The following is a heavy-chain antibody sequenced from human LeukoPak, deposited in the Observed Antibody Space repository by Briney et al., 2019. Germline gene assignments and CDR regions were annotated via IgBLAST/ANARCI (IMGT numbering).Heavy chain of an antibody. CDR1: GGSISSYY. D-gene: IGHD3-9*01. CDR3: ARDMTDWWFDP. J-gene: IGHJ5*02. Sequence: SETLSLTCTVSGGSISSYYWSWIRQPPGKGLEWIGYIYYSGSTNYNPSLKSRVTISVDTPKNQFSLKLSSVTAADTAVYYCARDMTDWWFDPWGQGTLVTVSS. CDR2: IYYSGST. V-gene: IGHV4-59*12.